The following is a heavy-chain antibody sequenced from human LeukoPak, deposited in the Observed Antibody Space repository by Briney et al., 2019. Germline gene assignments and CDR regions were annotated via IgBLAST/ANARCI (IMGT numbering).Heavy chain of an antibody. D-gene: IGHD3-16*01. CDR3: ARDAYVSYYYYGMDV. V-gene: IGHV4-59*01. CDR2: IYYSGST. Sequence: SETLSLTCTVSGGSISSYYWSWIRQPPEKGLEWIGYIYYSGSTNYNPSLKSRVTISVDTSKNQFSLKLTSVTAADTAVYYCARDAYVSYYYYGMDVWGKGTTVTVSS. J-gene: IGHJ6*04. CDR1: GGSISSYY.